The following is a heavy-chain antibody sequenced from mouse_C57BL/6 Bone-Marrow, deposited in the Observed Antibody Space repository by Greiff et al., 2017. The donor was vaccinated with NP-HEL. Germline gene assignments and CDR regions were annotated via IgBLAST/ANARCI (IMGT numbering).Heavy chain of an antibody. V-gene: IGHV3-8*01. CDR1: GYSITSDY. D-gene: IGHD1-1*01. CDR3: ARGATVVAKGLGAMDY. J-gene: IGHJ4*01. Sequence: EVKLQESGPGLAKPSQTLSLTCSVTGYSITSDYWNWIRKFPGNKLEYMGYISYSGSTYYNPSLKSRISITRDTSKNQYYLQLNSVTTEDTATYYCARGATVVAKGLGAMDYWGQGTSVTVSS. CDR2: ISYSGST.